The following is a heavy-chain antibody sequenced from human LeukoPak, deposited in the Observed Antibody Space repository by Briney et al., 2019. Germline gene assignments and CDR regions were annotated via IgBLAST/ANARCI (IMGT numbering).Heavy chain of an antibody. V-gene: IGHV3-30*02. CDR2: IRYDGSNK. CDR3: AKTPGRWLQSSDYYYYYMDV. CDR1: GFTFSSYG. J-gene: IGHJ6*03. D-gene: IGHD5-24*01. Sequence: GGSLRLSCAASGFTFSSYGMHWVRQAPGKGLEWVAFIRYDGSNKYYADSVKGRFTISRDNSKNTLYLQMNSLRAEDTAVYYCAKTPGRWLQSSDYYYYYMDVWGKGTTVTISS.